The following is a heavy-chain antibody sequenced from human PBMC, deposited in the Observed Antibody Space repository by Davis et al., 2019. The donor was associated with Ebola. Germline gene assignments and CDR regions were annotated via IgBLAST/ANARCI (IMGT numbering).Heavy chain of an antibody. J-gene: IGHJ4*02. CDR2: INSDGSST. V-gene: IGHV3-74*01. D-gene: IGHD5-18*01. Sequence: GESLKISCEASGFTFSSYWMHWVRQAPGKGLVWVSRINSDGSSTSYADSVKGRFTISRDNAKNTLYLQMNSLRAEDTAVYYCAKDRWIQLSPPGYWGQGTLVTVSS. CDR3: AKDRWIQLSPPGY. CDR1: GFTFSSYW.